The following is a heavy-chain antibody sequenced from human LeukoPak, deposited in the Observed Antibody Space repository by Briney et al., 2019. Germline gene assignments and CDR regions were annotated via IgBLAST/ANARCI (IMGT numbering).Heavy chain of an antibody. D-gene: IGHD1-26*01. CDR2: LKQDGSDK. CDR1: LSTLSTYW. CDR3: ARETRGTVGSY. J-gene: IGHJ4*02. Sequence: GGSLRLSCAASLSTLSTYWMTWFRQTPGGGLEWVASLKQDGSDKYYVDSVKGRFTISRGNARNSLYLQMNSLRAEDTAVYYCARETRGTVGSYWGQGTLVTVSS. V-gene: IGHV3-7*05.